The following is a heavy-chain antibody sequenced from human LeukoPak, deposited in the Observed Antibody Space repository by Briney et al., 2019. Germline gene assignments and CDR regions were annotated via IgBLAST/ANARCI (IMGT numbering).Heavy chain of an antibody. Sequence: ASVKVPCKPSGYTFTGDYIHWVRQAPGHGLEWMGWINHNRGGTKYAQKFQGRFTMTSDTSISTTYMELSSLRSDDTAMYYCARGGPKPIMGAADCWGQGTLFTVSS. CDR1: GYTFTGDY. J-gene: IGHJ4*02. CDR2: INHNRGGT. D-gene: IGHD1-26*01. CDR3: ARGGPKPIMGAADC. V-gene: IGHV1-2*02.